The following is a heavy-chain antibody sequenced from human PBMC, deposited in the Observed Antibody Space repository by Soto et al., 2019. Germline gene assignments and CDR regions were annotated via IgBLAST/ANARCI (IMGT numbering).Heavy chain of an antibody. CDR2: IIPIVGTA. Sequence: SVKVSCKDSGGTFRCYAISWVRQAPGRGLEWVGGIIPIVGTANYAQEFQGRVTITADKCTSRAYMELSSLRSEDTAVYYCARAYGSGSLTSVDYCSRGALVTVS. D-gene: IGHD3-10*01. CDR1: GGTFRCYA. CDR3: ARAYGSGSLTSVDY. V-gene: IGHV1-69*06. J-gene: IGHJ4*02.